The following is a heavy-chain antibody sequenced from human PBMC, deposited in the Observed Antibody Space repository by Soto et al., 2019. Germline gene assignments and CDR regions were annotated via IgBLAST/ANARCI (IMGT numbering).Heavy chain of an antibody. V-gene: IGHV1-2*02. J-gene: IGHJ4*02. CDR3: VRVGGGYVVTTTRIVLDY. CDR2: INPRNGDT. Sequence: QVQLVQSGAEVKKPGASVKVYCKVSGYTFTGNYMHWMRQAPGQGPEWMGWINPRNGDTDYAQKFQGRVTITRDTSSSTAYKDRSRLTSDDTVIYFCVRVGGGYVVTTTRIVLDYWGQGTLLTDTS. D-gene: IGHD2-21*02. CDR1: GYTFTGNY.